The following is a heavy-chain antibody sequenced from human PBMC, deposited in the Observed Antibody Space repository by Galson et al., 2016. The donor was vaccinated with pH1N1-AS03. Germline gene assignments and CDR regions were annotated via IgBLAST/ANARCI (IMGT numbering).Heavy chain of an antibody. CDR1: GSIFTSYW. CDR3: ARQVSDVYNYYCGY. V-gene: IGHV5-51*01. D-gene: IGHD5-24*01. J-gene: IGHJ4*02. Sequence: QSGAEVKKPGESLKISCKTSGSIFTSYWVAWVRHMPGKGLEWMGIIYPGDSDTRYSPSFQGQVTISADRSINTAYLQWSSLMASDTAIDYCARQVSDVYNYYCGYGGQGMLGTVSS. CDR2: IYPGDSDT.